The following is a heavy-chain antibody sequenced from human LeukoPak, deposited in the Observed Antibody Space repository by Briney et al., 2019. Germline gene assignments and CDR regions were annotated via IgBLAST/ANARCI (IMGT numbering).Heavy chain of an antibody. Sequence: ASVKVSCKASGYTFTGYYMHWVRQAPGQGLEWMGRINPNSGGTNYAQKFQGRVTMTRVTSISTAYMELSRLRSDDTAVYYCARAKRAYCSSTSCPRFVDYWGQGTLVTVSS. CDR1: GYTFTGYY. D-gene: IGHD2-2*01. CDR2: INPNSGGT. CDR3: ARAKRAYCSSTSCPRFVDY. V-gene: IGHV1-2*06. J-gene: IGHJ4*02.